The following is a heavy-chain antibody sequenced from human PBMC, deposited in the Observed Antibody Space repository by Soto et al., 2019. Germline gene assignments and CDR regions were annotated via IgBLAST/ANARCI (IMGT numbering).Heavy chain of an antibody. D-gene: IGHD3-22*01. J-gene: IGHJ4*02. CDR2: IWYDGSNK. V-gene: IGHV3-33*01. CDR1: GFTFSSYG. CDR3: ARGFHYYDSSGYAIDY. Sequence: QVQLVESGGGVVQPGRSLRLACAASGFTFSSYGMHWVRQAPGKGLEWVAVIWYDGSNKYYADSVKGRFTISRDNSKNTLYLQMNSLRAEDTAVYYCARGFHYYDSSGYAIDYWGQGTLVTVSS.